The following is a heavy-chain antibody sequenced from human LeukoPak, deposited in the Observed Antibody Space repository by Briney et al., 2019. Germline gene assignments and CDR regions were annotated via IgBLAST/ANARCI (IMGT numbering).Heavy chain of an antibody. CDR3: ARGIVVVVAATRYYYYYMDV. Sequence: SVNVSCKASGGTFSSYAISWVRQAPGQGLEWMGRIIPILGIPNYAQKLQGRVTITADKSTSTVYMELSSLRSEDTAVYYCARGIVVVVAATRYYYYYMDVWGKGTTVTVSS. CDR1: GGTFSSYA. V-gene: IGHV1-69*04. CDR2: IIPILGIP. D-gene: IGHD2-15*01. J-gene: IGHJ6*03.